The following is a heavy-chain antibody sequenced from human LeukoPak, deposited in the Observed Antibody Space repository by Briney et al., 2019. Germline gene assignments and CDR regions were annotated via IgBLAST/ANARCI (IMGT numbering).Heavy chain of an antibody. CDR1: GFAFSSYW. CDR2: IKQDGSEK. D-gene: IGHD2-21*02. Sequence: GGSLRLSCAASGFAFSSYWMSWVRQAPGTGLEWVANIKQDGSEKYYVDSVKGRFTISRDNAKNSLYLQMNSLRAEDTAVYYCWGDIRHNNWFDPWGQGTLVTVSS. CDR3: WGDIRHNNWFDP. V-gene: IGHV3-7*01. J-gene: IGHJ5*02.